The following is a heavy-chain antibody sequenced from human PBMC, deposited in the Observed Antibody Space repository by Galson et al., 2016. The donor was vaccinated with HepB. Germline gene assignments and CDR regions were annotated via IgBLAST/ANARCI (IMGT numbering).Heavy chain of an antibody. CDR2: TYYRSRWFN. CDR3: ARDQAIAQAGTRWIDA. CDR1: GDSVSNKRVA. Sequence: CAISGDSVSNKRVAWNWLRQSPSRGLERLGRTYYRSRWFNDYSTSVKSRISIKPDTSKNQFTLHLDSVTPDDAGTYYCARDQAIAQAGTRWIDAWGQGMLVTVSS. V-gene: IGHV6-1*01. D-gene: IGHD1-1*01. J-gene: IGHJ5*02.